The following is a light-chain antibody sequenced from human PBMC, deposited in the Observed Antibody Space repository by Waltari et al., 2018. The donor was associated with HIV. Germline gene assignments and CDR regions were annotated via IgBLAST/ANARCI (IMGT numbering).Light chain of an antibody. Sequence: IQMTQSPSSLSASIGDRLTITCRASQSISNYLNWYQKKPGRAPKLLIYAASSLSSGVPSRFSGSGSGTDFTLTISSLQPEDSATYFCQQCFTSSFTFGPGTKVDIK. J-gene: IGKJ3*01. V-gene: IGKV1-39*01. CDR1: QSISNY. CDR2: AAS. CDR3: QQCFTSSFT.